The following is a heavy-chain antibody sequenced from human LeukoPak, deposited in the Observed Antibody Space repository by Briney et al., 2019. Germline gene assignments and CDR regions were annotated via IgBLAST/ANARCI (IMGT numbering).Heavy chain of an antibody. CDR3: ARGRYAAAAFDY. J-gene: IGHJ4*02. D-gene: IGHD2-2*01. CDR2: INHSGST. CDR1: GGSISSSSYY. Sequence: PSETLSLTCTVSGGSISSSSYYWGWIRQPPGKGLEWIGEINHSGSTNYNPSLKSRVTISVDTSKNQFSLKLSSVTAADTAVYYCARGRYAAAAFDYWGQGTLVTVSS. V-gene: IGHV4-39*07.